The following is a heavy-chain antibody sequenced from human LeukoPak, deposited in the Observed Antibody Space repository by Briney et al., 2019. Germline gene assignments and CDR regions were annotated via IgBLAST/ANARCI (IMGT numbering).Heavy chain of an antibody. CDR3: ARLFSSGNNWFDP. V-gene: IGHV4-34*01. CDR2: INHSGST. D-gene: IGHD6-6*01. Sequence: SETLSPTCAVYGGSFSGYYWSWIRQPPGKGLEWIGEINHSGSTNYNPSLKSRVTISVDTSKNQFSLKLSSVTAADTAVYYCARLFSSGNNWFDPWGQGTLVTVSS. CDR1: GGSFSGYY. J-gene: IGHJ5*02.